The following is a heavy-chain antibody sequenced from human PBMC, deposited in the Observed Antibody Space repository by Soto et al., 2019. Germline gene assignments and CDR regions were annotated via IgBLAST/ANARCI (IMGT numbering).Heavy chain of an antibody. Sequence: PGGSLRLSCAASGFTFSSYGMHWVRQAPGKGLEWVAVISYDGSNKYYADSVKGRFTISRDNSKNTLYLQMNSLRAEDTAVYYCAKAVAGKVSYYYYGTDVWGQGTTVTVSS. CDR1: GFTFSSYG. D-gene: IGHD6-19*01. J-gene: IGHJ6*02. CDR3: AKAVAGKVSYYYYGTDV. CDR2: ISYDGSNK. V-gene: IGHV3-30*18.